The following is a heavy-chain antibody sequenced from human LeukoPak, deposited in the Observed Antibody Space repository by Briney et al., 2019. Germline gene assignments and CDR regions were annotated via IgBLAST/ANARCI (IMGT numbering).Heavy chain of an antibody. CDR2: IYYSGSS. D-gene: IGHD4-17*01. J-gene: IGHJ4*02. Sequence: SETLSLTCTVSGGSISGGDYYWSWIRQPPGTGMEWIGYIYYSGSSYYIPSLKSRVTMSVDTSKNQFSLRLSSVTAADTAVYYCARQIYGDLYYFDYWGQGTLVTVSS. CDR3: ARQIYGDLYYFDY. V-gene: IGHV4-30-4*01. CDR1: GGSISGGDYY.